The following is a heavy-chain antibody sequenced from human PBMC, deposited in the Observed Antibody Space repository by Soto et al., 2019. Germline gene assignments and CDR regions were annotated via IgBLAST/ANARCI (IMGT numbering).Heavy chain of an antibody. V-gene: IGHV4-59*01. Sequence: SETLSLTCTVSGGSISSYYWSWIRQPPGKGLEWIGYIYYSGSTNYNPSLKSRVTISVDTSKNQFSLKLSSVTAADTAVYYCATRYYDSSEYYFDDWGKGTLVTVDS. CDR1: GGSISSYY. J-gene: IGHJ4*02. CDR2: IYYSGST. CDR3: ATRYYDSSEYYFDD. D-gene: IGHD3-22*01.